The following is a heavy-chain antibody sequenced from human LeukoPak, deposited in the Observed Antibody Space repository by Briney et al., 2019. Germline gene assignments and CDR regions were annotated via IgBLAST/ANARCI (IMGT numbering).Heavy chain of an antibody. CDR3: ARATGKDIMTGRKLDY. J-gene: IGHJ4*02. V-gene: IGHV1-8*01. CDR2: MNPNSGNT. Sequence: ASVKVSCKASGYTFTTYDINWVRQTTGHGLEWMGWMNPNSGNTGYAQRFQGRVTMTRNSSISTAYMDLSSLGSEDTAVYYCARATGKDIMTGRKLDYWGQGTLVTVSS. CDR1: GYTFTTYD. D-gene: IGHD3-9*01.